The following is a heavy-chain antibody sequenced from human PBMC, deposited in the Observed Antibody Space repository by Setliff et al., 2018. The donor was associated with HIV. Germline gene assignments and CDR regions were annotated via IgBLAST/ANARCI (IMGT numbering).Heavy chain of an antibody. CDR2: INDSGRI. CDR3: ARAAITPYSSIWSTFYNHFYHYMDV. CDR1: GGSFSGYY. D-gene: IGHD6-13*01. V-gene: IGHV4-34*01. J-gene: IGHJ6*03. Sequence: PSETLSLTCAVYGGSFSGYYWSWIRRPPGKGLEWIWEINDSGRINYNPSLESRVTISVDTSKNQFSLKLSSISAADTAVYYCARAAITPYSSIWSTFYNHFYHYMDVWGKGTTVTVSS.